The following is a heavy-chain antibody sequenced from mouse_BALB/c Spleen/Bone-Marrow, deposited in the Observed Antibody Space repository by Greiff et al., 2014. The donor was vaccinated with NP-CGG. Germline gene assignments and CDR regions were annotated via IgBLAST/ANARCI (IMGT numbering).Heavy chain of an antibody. CDR2: IHPNSGNT. J-gene: IGHJ2*01. D-gene: IGHD2-14*01. V-gene: IGHV1S130*01. CDR1: GYTFTNSW. CDR3: ARHHRYAYYFDY. Sequence: QVQLQQSGSVLVRPGASVKLSCKASGYTFTNSWMHWVKQRPGQGLEWIGEIHPNSGNTNYNEKFKDKATLAVDTSSSTAYVYLSSLASEDSTVYYCARHHRYAYYFDYGGQGPTLTVSS.